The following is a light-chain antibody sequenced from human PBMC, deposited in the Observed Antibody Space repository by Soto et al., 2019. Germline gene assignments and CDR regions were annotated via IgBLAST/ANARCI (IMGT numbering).Light chain of an antibody. CDR2: GAS. V-gene: IGKV3-15*01. CDR3: QQYNNWPPPWT. Sequence: EIVMTQSPATLSVSPGERATLSCRASQSVNSNLAWYQQKPGQAPRLLIYGASTRATGIPYRFSGSRSGTEFTLTISSLQSEDFAVYYCQQYNNWPPPWTFGQGTKVEIK. J-gene: IGKJ1*01. CDR1: QSVNSN.